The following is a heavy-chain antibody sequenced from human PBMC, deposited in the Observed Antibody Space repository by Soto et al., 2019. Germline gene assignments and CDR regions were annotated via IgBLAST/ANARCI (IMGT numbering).Heavy chain of an antibody. Sequence: QVQLVQSGAEEKKPGASVKVSCNASGYTFTSYAMHWVRQAPGQRLEWMGWINAGNGNTKYSQKFQGRVTITRDTSASTAYMELSSLRSEDTAVYYCARGSGYYYWDDYWGQGTLVTVSS. CDR1: GYTFTSYA. CDR3: ARGSGYYYWDDY. D-gene: IGHD3-22*01. CDR2: INAGNGNT. V-gene: IGHV1-3*05. J-gene: IGHJ4*02.